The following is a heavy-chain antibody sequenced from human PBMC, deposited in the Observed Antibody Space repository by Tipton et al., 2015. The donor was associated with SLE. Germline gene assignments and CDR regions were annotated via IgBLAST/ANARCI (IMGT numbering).Heavy chain of an antibody. CDR3: ARGEQDIVVVVAAKDWCDP. D-gene: IGHD2-15*01. V-gene: IGHV4-4*07. CDR2: IYTSGST. CDR1: GGSISSYY. J-gene: IGHJ5*02. Sequence: TLSLTCTVSGGSISSYYWSWIRQPAGKGLEWIGRIYTSGSTNYNPSLKSRVTMSVDTSKNQFSLKLSSVTAADTAVYYCARGEQDIVVVVAAKDWCDPWGQGTLVTVSS.